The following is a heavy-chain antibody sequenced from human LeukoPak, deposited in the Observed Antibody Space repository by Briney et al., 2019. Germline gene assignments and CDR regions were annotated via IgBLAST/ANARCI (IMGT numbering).Heavy chain of an antibody. CDR1: GFTFSSYS. Sequence: PGGSLRLSCAASGFTFSSYSMNWVRQAPGKGLEWVAAISTTSGNIYYADSVRGRFTISRDNAKNSLYLQMNSLRVEDTALYYCARRAPSHDFDDWGQGTLVTVSS. CDR3: ARRAPSHDFDD. V-gene: IGHV3-21*01. CDR2: ISTTSGNI. J-gene: IGHJ4*02.